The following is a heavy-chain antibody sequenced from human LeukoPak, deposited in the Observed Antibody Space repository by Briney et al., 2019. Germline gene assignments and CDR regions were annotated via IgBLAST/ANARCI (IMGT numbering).Heavy chain of an antibody. Sequence: SETLSLTCTVAGGSISSYYWIWILQPPGKGLEWSGYIYYSGSTNYNPSLKSRVTISVDTSKNQFSLKLSSVTAADTDVYYCASWLQFEDDAFDIWGQGTMVTVSS. CDR2: IYYSGST. V-gene: IGHV4-59*08. CDR3: ASWLQFEDDAFDI. D-gene: IGHD5-24*01. J-gene: IGHJ3*02. CDR1: GGSISSYY.